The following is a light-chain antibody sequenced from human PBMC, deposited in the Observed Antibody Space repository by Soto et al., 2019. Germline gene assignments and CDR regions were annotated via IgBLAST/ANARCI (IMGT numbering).Light chain of an antibody. CDR2: EVS. V-gene: IGLV2-8*01. J-gene: IGLJ1*01. CDR3: SSYTGSSYV. Sequence: QSVLTQPPSASGSPGQSVTISCIGTGSDVGDYNYVSWYQQHPGKAPKLMIYEVSKRPSGVPDRFSGSKSGNTASLTVSGLQAEDEANYYCSSYTGSSYVFGTGTKLTVL. CDR1: GSDVGDYNY.